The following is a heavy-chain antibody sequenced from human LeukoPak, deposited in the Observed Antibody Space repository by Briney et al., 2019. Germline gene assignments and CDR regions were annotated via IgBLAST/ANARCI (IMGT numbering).Heavy chain of an antibody. J-gene: IGHJ5*02. Sequence: PGGSLRLSCAASGFTFSNYAMTWVRQAPGKGLQWVSSITGSGGSTYYADSVKGRFTISRDNSKNTVYLQMNSLWVDDTAVYYCAKEGQFSVTPNAWGQGALVTVSS. CDR1: GFTFSNYA. V-gene: IGHV3-23*01. D-gene: IGHD2-21*02. CDR3: AKEGQFSVTPNA. CDR2: ITGSGGST.